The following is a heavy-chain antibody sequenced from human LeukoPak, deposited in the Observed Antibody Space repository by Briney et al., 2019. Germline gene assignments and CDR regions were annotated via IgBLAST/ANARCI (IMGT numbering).Heavy chain of an antibody. J-gene: IGHJ4*02. CDR3: ARASEPTMIDY. CDR1: GFTFSSYA. CDR2: INTDGSST. Sequence: GGSLRLSCAASGFTFSSYAMHWVRQAPGKGLVWVSRINTDGSSTSYADSVKGRFTISRDNAKNTLYLQMNSLRAEDTAAYYCARASEPTMIDYWGQGTLVTVSS. D-gene: IGHD1-26*01. V-gene: IGHV3-74*01.